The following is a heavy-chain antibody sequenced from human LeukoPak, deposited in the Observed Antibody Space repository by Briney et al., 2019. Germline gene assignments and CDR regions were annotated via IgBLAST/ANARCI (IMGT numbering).Heavy chain of an antibody. CDR1: GFTFDNYA. Sequence: PGGSLRLSCAASGFTFDNYAMSWVRQAPGKGLEWVSAISCSGYGYSTYYAGSVKGRFTISRDNPKNTVYLQMNSLRAEDTAVYYCTKDRRFPDDVFDIWGQGTMVTVSS. D-gene: IGHD3-10*01. J-gene: IGHJ3*02. CDR3: TKDRRFPDDVFDI. V-gene: IGHV3-23*01. CDR2: ISCSGYGYST.